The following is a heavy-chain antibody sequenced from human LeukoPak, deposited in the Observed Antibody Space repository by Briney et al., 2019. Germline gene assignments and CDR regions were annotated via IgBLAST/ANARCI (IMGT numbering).Heavy chain of an antibody. CDR3: ATKQWLAPPPDS. D-gene: IGHD6-19*01. CDR1: GFTSSKYW. V-gene: IGHV3-74*01. Sequence: GGSLRLSCAASGFTSSKYWMLWVRQAPGKGLKSVSRINTDGTVTTYADSVKGRFTASRDYADHTMFWQMNSVRGEDTAVYYCATKQWLAPPPDSWGQGTPVTVSS. CDR2: INTDGTVT. J-gene: IGHJ4*02.